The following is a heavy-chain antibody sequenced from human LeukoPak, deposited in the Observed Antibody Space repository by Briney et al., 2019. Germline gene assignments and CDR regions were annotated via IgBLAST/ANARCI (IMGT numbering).Heavy chain of an antibody. D-gene: IGHD6-13*01. CDR3: AREIAAAGTPGWFDP. J-gene: IGHJ5*02. V-gene: IGHV4-4*02. CDR1: GGSISSSNW. CDR2: IYHSGST. Sequence: SGTLSLTCAVSGGSISSSNWWSWVRQPPGKGLEWIGEIYHSGSTNYNPSLKSRVTISVDKSKNQFSLKLSSVTAADTAVYYCAREIAAAGTPGWFDPWGQGTLVTVSS.